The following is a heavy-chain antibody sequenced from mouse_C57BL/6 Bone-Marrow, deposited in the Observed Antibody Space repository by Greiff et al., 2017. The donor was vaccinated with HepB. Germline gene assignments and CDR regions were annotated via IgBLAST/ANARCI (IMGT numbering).Heavy chain of an antibody. Sequence: QVQLKQPGAELVMPGASVKLSCKASGYTFTSYWMHWVKQRPGHGLEWIGEIDPSDSYTNYNQKFKGKSTLTVDKSSSTAYMQLSSLTSEDSAVYYCARYDYGSSFDYWGQGTTLTVSS. D-gene: IGHD1-1*01. CDR1: GYTFTSYW. J-gene: IGHJ2*01. CDR2: IDPSDSYT. V-gene: IGHV1-69*01. CDR3: ARYDYGSSFDY.